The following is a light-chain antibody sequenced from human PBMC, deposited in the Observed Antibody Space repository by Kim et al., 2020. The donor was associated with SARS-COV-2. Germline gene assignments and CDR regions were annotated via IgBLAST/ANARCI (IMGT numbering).Light chain of an antibody. CDR3: QQRSNWPLT. Sequence: EIVLTQSPATLSLSPGERATLSCRASQSVSSYLAWYQQKPGQAPRLLIYDASNRATGIPARFGGSGSGTDFTLTIRSLEPEDFAVYYCQQRSNWPLTFGGGTKVDIK. J-gene: IGKJ4*01. CDR2: DAS. CDR1: QSVSSY. V-gene: IGKV3-11*01.